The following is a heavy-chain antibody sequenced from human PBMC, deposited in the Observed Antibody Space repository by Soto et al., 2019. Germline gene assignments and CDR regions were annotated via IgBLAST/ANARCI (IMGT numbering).Heavy chain of an antibody. CDR1: GFTFSTYS. CDR2: ISSPSSSI. J-gene: IGHJ6*02. CDR3: ARDLTFPATRSGMDV. Sequence: GGSLRLSCAASGFTFSTYSMNWVRQAPGKGLEWVSYISSPSSSIYYADSIKGRFTISRDNAKNSLYLQMNSLRDEDTAVYYCARDLTFPATRSGMDVWGQGTTVTVSS. V-gene: IGHV3-48*02.